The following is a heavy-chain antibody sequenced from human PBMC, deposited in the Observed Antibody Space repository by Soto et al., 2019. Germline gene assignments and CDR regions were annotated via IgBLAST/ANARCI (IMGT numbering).Heavy chain of an antibody. J-gene: IGHJ3*02. CDR3: ARELVVSGSPESFDI. D-gene: IGHD2-15*01. V-gene: IGHV3-66*01. Sequence: EVQLVESGGGLVQPGGSLRLSCAASGFTVSSNYMSWVRQAPGKGLEWVSLIYSGGSTYYADSVRGRFTISRDNPKNTLYLQMNSLRAEDTAVFYCARELVVSGSPESFDIWGQGTMVTVSS. CDR1: GFTVSSNY. CDR2: IYSGGST.